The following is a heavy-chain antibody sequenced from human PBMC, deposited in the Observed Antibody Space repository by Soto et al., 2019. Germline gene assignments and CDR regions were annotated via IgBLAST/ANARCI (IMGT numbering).Heavy chain of an antibody. CDR2: ISGYNGNT. Sequence: ASVKVSCKTSGYTFSNYGINWVRQAPGQGLEWMGWISGYNGNTNYAQTVQGRVTMTTDTSTGTVYMELRGLKSDDTAIYYRSRFIMVGGWFDPNYYHGMDVWGQGTTVTVSS. CDR1: GYTFSNYG. D-gene: IGHD6-19*01. J-gene: IGHJ6*02. CDR3: SRFIMVGGWFDPNYYHGMDV. V-gene: IGHV1-18*01.